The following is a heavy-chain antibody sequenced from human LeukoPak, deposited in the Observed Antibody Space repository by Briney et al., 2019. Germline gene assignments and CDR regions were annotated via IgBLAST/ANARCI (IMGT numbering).Heavy chain of an antibody. J-gene: IGHJ4*02. Sequence: GESLRLSCAASGFTFSTYSMNWLRLAPGKGLEWVSSISPDSNYKYYVDSVKGRFTISRDNAKSSLYLQMNSLRAEDTAVYYCVRGGYRGFDYEYWGQGTLVTVSS. V-gene: IGHV3-21*01. D-gene: IGHD5-12*01. CDR2: ISPDSNYK. CDR1: GFTFSTYS. CDR3: VRGGYRGFDYEY.